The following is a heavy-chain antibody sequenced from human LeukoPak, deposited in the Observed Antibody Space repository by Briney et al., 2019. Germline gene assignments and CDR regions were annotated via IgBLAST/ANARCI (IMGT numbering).Heavy chain of an antibody. CDR2: IKSDGSGI. V-gene: IGHV3-74*01. Sequence: PGGSLRLPCAASELMFSSNWIHWVRQAPGTGLVWVSRIKSDGSGISYADSVKGRFTISRDNAKNTLYLQMNSLRAEDTAVYYCARAQIAAGLVDYWGQGALVTVSS. CDR1: ELMFSSNW. CDR3: ARAQIAAGLVDY. D-gene: IGHD6-13*01. J-gene: IGHJ4*02.